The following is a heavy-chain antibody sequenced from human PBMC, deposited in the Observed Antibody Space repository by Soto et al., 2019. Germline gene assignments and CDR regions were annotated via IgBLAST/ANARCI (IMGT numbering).Heavy chain of an antibody. Sequence: SETLSLTCTVSGGSISSSSYYWGWIRQPPGKGLEWIGSIYYSGSTYYNPSLKSRVTISVDTSKNQFSLKLSSVTAADTAVYYCARRPNPGIFGVVSRSKYYYYMDVWGKGTTVTVSS. CDR1: GGSISSSSYY. V-gene: IGHV4-39*01. CDR3: ARRPNPGIFGVVSRSKYYYYMDV. CDR2: IYYSGST. D-gene: IGHD3-3*01. J-gene: IGHJ6*03.